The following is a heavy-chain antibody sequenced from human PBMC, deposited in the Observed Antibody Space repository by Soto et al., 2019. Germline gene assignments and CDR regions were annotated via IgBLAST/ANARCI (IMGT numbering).Heavy chain of an antibody. J-gene: IGHJ5*02. CDR1: GGSISGYY. Sequence: PSETLSLTCAVYGGSISGYYWSWIRQPPGKGLEWIGEINHSGSTNYNPSLKSRVTISVDTSKNQFSLKLSSVTAADTAVYYCARVREVGTLHPSKNWFDPWGQGTLVTVSS. D-gene: IGHD6-13*01. V-gene: IGHV4-34*01. CDR3: ARVREVGTLHPSKNWFDP. CDR2: INHSGST.